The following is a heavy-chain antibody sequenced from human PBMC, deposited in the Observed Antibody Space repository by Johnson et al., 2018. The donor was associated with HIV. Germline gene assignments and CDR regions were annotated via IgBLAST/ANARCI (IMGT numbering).Heavy chain of an antibody. CDR3: ARGTWEQPHSFDM. Sequence: VQLVESGGGLVQPGRSLRLSCAASGFTFDDYAMHWVRQASGKRLEWVATIKHDGSEKVYVDSVRGRFTISRDNSKNSLYLQMNSLRAEDTAMYYCARGTWEQPHSFDMWGQGTMVTVSP. D-gene: IGHD1/OR15-1a*01. CDR2: IKHDGSEK. V-gene: IGHV3-7*01. CDR1: GFTFDDYA. J-gene: IGHJ3*02.